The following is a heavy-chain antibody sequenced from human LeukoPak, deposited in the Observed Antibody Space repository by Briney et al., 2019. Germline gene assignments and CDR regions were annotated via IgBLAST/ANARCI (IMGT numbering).Heavy chain of an antibody. J-gene: IGHJ4*02. CDR3: ARTLANWGLYFDY. Sequence: ESGPALVKPTQTLTLTCTFSGFSLSTSGMSVSWIRQPPGKALEWLARIDWDDDKFYSTSLETRLTISKDTSKNQVVLTVTNMDPVDTATYYCARTLANWGLYFDYWGQGTLVTVSS. CDR2: IDWDDDK. V-gene: IGHV2-70*17. D-gene: IGHD7-27*01. CDR1: GFSLSTSGMS.